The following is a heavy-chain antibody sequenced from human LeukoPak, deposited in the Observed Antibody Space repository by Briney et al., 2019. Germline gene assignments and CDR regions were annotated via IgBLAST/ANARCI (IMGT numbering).Heavy chain of an antibody. D-gene: IGHD4-17*01. CDR2: MNPSGGST. V-gene: IGHV1-46*01. CDR3: AREPYGDYVRPGDY. CDR1: GYKFTNYY. Sequence: VASVKVSCKASGYKFTNYYIHWVRQAPGQGLEWMGIMNPSGGSTNYAQKFQGRVTMTRDTSTSTVYMELSSLRSDDTAVYFCAREPYGDYVRPGDYWGQGTLVTVSS. J-gene: IGHJ4*02.